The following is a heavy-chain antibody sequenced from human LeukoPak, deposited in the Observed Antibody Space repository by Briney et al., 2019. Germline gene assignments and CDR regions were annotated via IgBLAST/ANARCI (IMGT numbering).Heavy chain of an antibody. V-gene: IGHV4-31*03. D-gene: IGHD3-9*01. CDR1: GGSISSGGYY. Sequence: PSETLSLTCTVSGGSISSGGYYWSWIRQHPGKGPEWIGYIYYSGSTYYNPSLKSRVTISVDTSKNQFSLKLSSVAAADTAVYYCAREPVGDYDILTGYYPPDAFDIWGQGTMVTVSS. J-gene: IGHJ3*02. CDR2: IYYSGST. CDR3: AREPVGDYDILTGYYPPDAFDI.